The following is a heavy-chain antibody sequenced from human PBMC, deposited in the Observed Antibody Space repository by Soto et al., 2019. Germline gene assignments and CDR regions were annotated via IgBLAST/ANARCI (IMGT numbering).Heavy chain of an antibody. CDR1: GFTVSSNY. J-gene: IGHJ4*02. Sequence: GGSLRLSCAASGFTVSSNYMSWVRQAPGKGLEWVSVIYSGGSTYYEDSEKGRFTITRDNSKNTLYLQMNSLRAEDAAVYYCGGGDWSENYYDSSGYFDYWGQGTLVTVSS. D-gene: IGHD3-22*01. CDR3: GGGDWSENYYDSSGYFDY. CDR2: IYSGGST. V-gene: IGHV3-53*01.